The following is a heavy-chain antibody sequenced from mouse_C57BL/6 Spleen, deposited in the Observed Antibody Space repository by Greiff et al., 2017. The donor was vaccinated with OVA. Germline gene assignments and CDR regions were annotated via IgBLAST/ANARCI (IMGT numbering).Heavy chain of an antibody. D-gene: IGHD4-1*01. J-gene: IGHJ4*01. CDR1: GFTFSSYA. CDR3: ARDLNWDYYAMDY. CDR2: ISDGGSYT. Sequence: EVKVVESGGGLVKPGGSLKLSCAASGFTFSSYAMSWVRQTPEKRLEWVATISDGGSYTYYPDNVKGRFTISRDNAKNNLYLQMSHLKSEDTAMYYCARDLNWDYYAMDYWGQGTSVTVSS. V-gene: IGHV5-4*01.